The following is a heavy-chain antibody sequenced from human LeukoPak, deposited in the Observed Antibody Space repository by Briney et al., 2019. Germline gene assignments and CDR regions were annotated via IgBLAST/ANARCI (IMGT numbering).Heavy chain of an antibody. CDR2: IRYDGSNK. J-gene: IGHJ4*02. V-gene: IGHV3-30*02. Sequence: GGSLRLSCAASGFTFSSYDIHWVRQAPGKGLEWVAFIRYDGSNKYYADSVRGRFTISRDNAKNSLYLQMNSLRAEDTAVYYCARFKNVDIVATIIDYWGQGTLVTVSS. CDR3: ARFKNVDIVATIIDY. D-gene: IGHD5-12*01. CDR1: GFTFSSYD.